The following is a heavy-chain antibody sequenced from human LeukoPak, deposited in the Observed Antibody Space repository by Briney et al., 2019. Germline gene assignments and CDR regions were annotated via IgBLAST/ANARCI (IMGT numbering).Heavy chain of an antibody. J-gene: IGHJ4*02. CDR1: GYTFTGYY. D-gene: IGHD6-13*01. V-gene: IGHV1-2*02. CDR3: SRASTMAAPGAMPNDF. CDR2: INPNSGGT. Sequence: GASVTVSCKASGYTFTGYYMHWVRQAPEQGLEWMGWINPNSGGTNYAQKFQGRVTMNRDTSISTAYMELSSLRSDDSAVYFCSRASTMAAPGAMPNDFWGQGTLVTVSS.